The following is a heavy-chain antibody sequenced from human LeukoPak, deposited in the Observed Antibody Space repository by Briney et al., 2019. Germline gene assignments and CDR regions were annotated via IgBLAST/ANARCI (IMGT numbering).Heavy chain of an antibody. V-gene: IGHV7-4-1*02. J-gene: IGHJ5*01. CDR3: ARAHQPLGGLSFPDS. CDR2: INTDTGNP. Sequence: ASVKVSCKASGYSFTSYAMNWVRQAPGQGLEWMGWINTDTGNPTYAQGFTGRFVFSLDTSVSTAYLQISSLKAEDTAVYYCARAHQPLGGLSFPDSWGQGTLVTVSS. CDR1: GYSFTSYA. D-gene: IGHD3-16*02.